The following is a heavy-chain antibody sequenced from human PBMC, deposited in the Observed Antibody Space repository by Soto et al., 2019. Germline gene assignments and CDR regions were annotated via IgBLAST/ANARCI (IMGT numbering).Heavy chain of an antibody. J-gene: IGHJ4*02. CDR2: IYYSGST. CDR3: AKGAGLRYFDWLQDYYFDY. Sequence: SETLSLTCTVSGGSISSGGYYWSWIRQHPGKGLEWIGYIYYSGSTYYNPSLKSRVTVSVDTSKNQFSLKLSSVTAADTAVYYCAKGAGLRYFDWLQDYYFDYWGQGTLVTSPQ. V-gene: IGHV4-31*03. CDR1: GGSISSGGYY. D-gene: IGHD3-9*01.